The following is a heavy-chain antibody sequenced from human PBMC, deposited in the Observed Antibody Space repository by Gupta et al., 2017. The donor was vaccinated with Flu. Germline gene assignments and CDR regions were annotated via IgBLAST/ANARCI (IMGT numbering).Heavy chain of an antibody. Sequence: EVQMVESGGGLAQPGRSMHLACAASGFHFEYYALHWARQAPGKGLEWVSGFSWNSGSIGYADSVKGRFTISRDNAKNSLYLQMNSLRAEDTALYYCAKSGGPMEGGGMDVWGQGTTVTVSS. CDR1: GFHFEYYA. D-gene: IGHD2-15*01. J-gene: IGHJ6*02. V-gene: IGHV3-9*01. CDR3: AKSGGPMEGGGMDV. CDR2: FSWNSGSI.